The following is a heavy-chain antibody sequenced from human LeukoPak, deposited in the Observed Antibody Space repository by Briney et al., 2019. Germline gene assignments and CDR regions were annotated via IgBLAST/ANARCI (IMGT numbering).Heavy chain of an antibody. V-gene: IGHV3-30-3*01. Sequence: GRSLRLSRAASGFTFSSYAIHWVRHSPGTGLEWVSVISYDGSNKFYADSVKGRFTISRDNSKNTLYQEMNSLRAEDTAVYYCARDGGVYSSGWFDYWGQGTLVTVST. D-gene: IGHD6-19*01. J-gene: IGHJ4*02. CDR1: GFTFSSYA. CDR3: ARDGGVYSSGWFDY. CDR2: ISYDGSNK.